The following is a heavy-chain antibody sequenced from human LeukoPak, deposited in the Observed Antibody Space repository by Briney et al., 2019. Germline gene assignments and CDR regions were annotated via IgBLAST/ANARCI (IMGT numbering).Heavy chain of an antibody. CDR1: GYSISSGYY. CDR3: ARLEGYCSSTSCYSWFDP. Sequence: SEALSLTCAVSGYSISSGYYWGWIRQPPGKGLEWIGYIYHSGSTYYNPSLKSRVTISVDRSKNQFSLKLSSVTAADTAVYYCARLEGYCSSTSCYSWFDPWGQGTLVTVSS. CDR2: IYHSGST. J-gene: IGHJ5*02. V-gene: IGHV4-38-2*01. D-gene: IGHD2-2*01.